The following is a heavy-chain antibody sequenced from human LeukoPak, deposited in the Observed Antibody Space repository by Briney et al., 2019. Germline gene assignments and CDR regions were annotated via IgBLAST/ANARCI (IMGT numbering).Heavy chain of an antibody. V-gene: IGHV3-23*01. CDR3: AKSLFTSATGTGRAFHI. D-gene: IGHD1-1*01. CDR2: ISGSGGST. J-gene: IGHJ3*02. CDR1: GFTFSSYA. Sequence: GGSLRLSCAASGFTFSSYAMSWVRQAPGKGLEWVSAISGSGGSTYYADSVKGRFTIPRDNSKNTLYLQMTGLRAGDTAEYYCAKSLFTSATGTGRAFHIWGQGTMVTVSS.